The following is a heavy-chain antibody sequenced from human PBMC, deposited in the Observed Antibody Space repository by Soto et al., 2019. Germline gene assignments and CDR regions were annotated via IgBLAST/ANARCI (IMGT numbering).Heavy chain of an antibody. V-gene: IGHV1-69*08. D-gene: IGHD3-16*01. J-gene: IGHJ5*02. CDR2: FIPMLGTA. CDR1: GGTLNSYT. Sequence: QVQLAQSGAEVTKPGSSVKVSCKASGGTLNSYTISWLRQAPGQGLEWMGKFIPMLGTADYARKFQGRIPIPADTPTGPAYRGLSSRPSENRALYFWPRPNAYTNYVWFDPWAREPWSPSRQ. CDR3: PRPNAYTNYVWFDP.